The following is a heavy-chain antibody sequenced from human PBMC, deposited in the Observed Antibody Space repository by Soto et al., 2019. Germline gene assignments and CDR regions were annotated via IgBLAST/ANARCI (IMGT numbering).Heavy chain of an antibody. CDR3: ARGDGYTSDY. CDR1: GASISSGSYY. CDR2: IYYSGTT. Sequence: QVQLQESGPGLVIPSQTLSLTCTVSGASISSGSYYWSWIRQHPGKGLEWIGYIYYSGTTYYNPSLKSRVTISVDTSKNQFSLKLNSVTAADTAVYYCARGDGYTSDYWGQGTLVAVSS. V-gene: IGHV4-31*03. J-gene: IGHJ4*02. D-gene: IGHD5-18*01.